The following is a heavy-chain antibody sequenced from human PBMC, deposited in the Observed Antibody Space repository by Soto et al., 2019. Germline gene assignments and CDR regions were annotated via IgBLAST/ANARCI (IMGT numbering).Heavy chain of an antibody. D-gene: IGHD1-26*01. CDR1: GFDFGSFG. J-gene: IGHJ6*02. Sequence: SVKVSCKASGFDFGSFGIQFLRQTRGRGLEWIGWIVVVSGSTNYARQFQGRVAISRDMSSSTAYLDLYDLKSDDTAVYFCSADHPHMAMGWPVWGQGTTVTVSS. V-gene: IGHV1-58*02. CDR2: IVVVSGST. CDR3: SADHPHMAMGWPV.